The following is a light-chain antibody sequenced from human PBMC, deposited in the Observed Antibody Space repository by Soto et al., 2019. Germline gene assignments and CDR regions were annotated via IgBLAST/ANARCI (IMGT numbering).Light chain of an antibody. V-gene: IGKV3-11*01. CDR2: GAS. J-gene: IGKJ5*01. CDR1: QSVNNY. CDR3: QQRSNWPPFT. Sequence: EIVLTQSPATLSLSPGERATLSCRASQSVNNYLAWYQQKPGQGPRPLIYGASNRATGIPARFSGSGSGTDFTLTISSLEPEDFAIYYCQQRSNWPPFTFGQGTRLEMK.